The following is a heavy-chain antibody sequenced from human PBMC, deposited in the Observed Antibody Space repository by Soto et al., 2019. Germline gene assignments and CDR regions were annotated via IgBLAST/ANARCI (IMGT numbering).Heavy chain of an antibody. CDR2: ISAYNGNT. Sequence: ASVKVSCKASGYTFTSYGISWVRQAPGQGLEWMGWISAYNGNTNYAQKLQGRVTMTTDTSTSTAYMELSSLRSEDTAVYYCARACSSTSCYYYYYMDVWGKGTTVTVSS. V-gene: IGHV1-18*01. CDR1: GYTFTSYG. D-gene: IGHD2-2*01. J-gene: IGHJ6*03. CDR3: ARACSSTSCYYYYYMDV.